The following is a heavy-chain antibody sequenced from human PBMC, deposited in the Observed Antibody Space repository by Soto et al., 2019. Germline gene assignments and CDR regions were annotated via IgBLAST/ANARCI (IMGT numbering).Heavy chain of an antibody. D-gene: IGHD4-17*01. Sequence: GGSLRLSCSASGFTFSSYAMHWVRQAPGKGLEYVSAISSNGGSTYYADSVKGRFTISRDNSKNTLYLQMSSLRAEDTAVYYCVKAPDNDYGDYDWFDPWGQGTLVTVSS. J-gene: IGHJ5*02. CDR1: GFTFSSYA. CDR2: ISSNGGST. V-gene: IGHV3-64D*06. CDR3: VKAPDNDYGDYDWFDP.